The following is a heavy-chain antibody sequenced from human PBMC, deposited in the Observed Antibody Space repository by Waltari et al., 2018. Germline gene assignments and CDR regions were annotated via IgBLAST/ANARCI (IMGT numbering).Heavy chain of an antibody. V-gene: IGHV3-7*01. Sequence: EVQLVESGGGLVQPGGSLRLSCAASGFTFSRYWMSWVRQAPGKGLEWVANIKQDGSEKYYVDSVKGRFTISRDNAKNSLYLQMNSLRAEDTAVYYCARSGSYPTYFDYWGQGTLVTVSS. CDR1: GFTFSRYW. J-gene: IGHJ4*02. CDR3: ARSGSYPTYFDY. CDR2: IKQDGSEK. D-gene: IGHD1-26*01.